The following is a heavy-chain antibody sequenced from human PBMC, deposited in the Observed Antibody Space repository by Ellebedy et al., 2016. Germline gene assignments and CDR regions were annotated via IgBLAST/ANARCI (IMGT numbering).Heavy chain of an antibody. D-gene: IGHD2-21*01. J-gene: IGHJ5*02. CDR2: VDPGDSDT. Sequence: GGSLRLSCKASGYTFTDYWNGWVRQMPGKGLEWIGIVDPGDSDTRYSPSFQGQVSISADKSINTAYLQWSNLKASDTAMYFCARKLARWFDPWGQGTLVIVSS. V-gene: IGHV5-51*01. CDR1: GYTFTDYW. CDR3: ARKLARWFDP.